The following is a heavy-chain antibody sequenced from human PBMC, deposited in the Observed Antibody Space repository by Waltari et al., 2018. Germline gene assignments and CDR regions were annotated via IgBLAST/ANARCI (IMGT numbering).Heavy chain of an antibody. CDR2: IKQDGGEK. Sequence: EVQLVESGGGLVQPGGSLRLSCAASGFNFGIYWLSWVRQAPGKGVGGVANIKQDGGEKDYVESVKGRLTISRDNAKNSLYLQMNSLRAEDTAVYYCARGGQQLGYWGQGTLVTVSS. V-gene: IGHV3-7*01. CDR1: GFNFGIYW. J-gene: IGHJ4*02. CDR3: ARGGQQLGY. D-gene: IGHD6-13*01.